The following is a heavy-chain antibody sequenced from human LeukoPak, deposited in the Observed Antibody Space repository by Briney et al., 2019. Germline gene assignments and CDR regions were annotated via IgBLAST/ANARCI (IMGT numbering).Heavy chain of an antibody. CDR2: IYYSGST. V-gene: IGHV4-59*01. CDR1: GGSISSYY. CDR3: ARDCGAALCY. D-gene: IGHD6-13*01. J-gene: IGHJ4*02. Sequence: SETLSLTCTVSGGSISSYYWSWIRQPPGKGREWIGYIYYSGSTNYNPSLKSRVTISVDTSKNQFSLKLSSVTAADTAVYYCARDCGAALCYWGQGTLVTVSS.